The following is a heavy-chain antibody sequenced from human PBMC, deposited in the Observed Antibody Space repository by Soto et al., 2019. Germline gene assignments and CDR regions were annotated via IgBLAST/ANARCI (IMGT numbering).Heavy chain of an antibody. D-gene: IGHD3-10*01. J-gene: IGHJ3*02. CDR1: GFTFSSYG. V-gene: IGHV3-30*03. CDR2: ISYDGSNK. CDR3: ARWRYYGSGREPNAFDI. Sequence: GGSLRLSCAASGFTFSSYGMHWVRQAPGKGLEWVAVISYDGSNKYYADSVKGRFTISRDNGKNSLYLQMNSLRAEDTAFYYCARWRYYGSGREPNAFDIWGQGTMVTVSS.